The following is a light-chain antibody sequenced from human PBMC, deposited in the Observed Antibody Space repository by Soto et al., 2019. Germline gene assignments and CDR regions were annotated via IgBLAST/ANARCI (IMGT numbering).Light chain of an antibody. CDR3: QSYDSSLSGSYV. V-gene: IGLV1-40*01. CDR2: GNS. Sequence: VLTQPPPMSGAPGERGTIPRPGGSPKNGTGYDVHWYQQLPGTAPKLLIYGNSNRPSGVPDRFSGSKSGTSASLAITGLQAEDEADYYCQSYDSSLSGSYVFGTGTKVTVL. J-gene: IGLJ1*01. CDR1: SPKNGTGYD.